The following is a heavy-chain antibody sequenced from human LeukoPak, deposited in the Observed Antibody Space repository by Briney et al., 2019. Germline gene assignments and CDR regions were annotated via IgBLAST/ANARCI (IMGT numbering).Heavy chain of an antibody. CDR1: GYTFTSYY. Sequence: ASVKVPCKASGYTFTSYYMHWVRQAPGQGLEWMGWINPNSGGTNYAQKFQGRVTMTRDTSISTAYMELSRLRSDDTAVYYCASGLYGSGSYYTDYWGQGTLVTVSS. CDR3: ASGLYGSGSYYTDY. CDR2: INPNSGGT. V-gene: IGHV1-2*02. J-gene: IGHJ4*02. D-gene: IGHD3-10*01.